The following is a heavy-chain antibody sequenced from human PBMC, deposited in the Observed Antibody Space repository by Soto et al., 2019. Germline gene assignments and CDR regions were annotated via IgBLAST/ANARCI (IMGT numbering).Heavy chain of an antibody. D-gene: IGHD3-16*01. CDR1: GYTFTENQ. Sequence: QVQLMQSGPEVKKTGASVKVSCKASGYTFTENQIHWLRRAPGQRLEWMGRIAPKSGDTTFAQTYQSRVTMTRDTSSNTVYMELTRLTSDDTAIYYCARRQLRDYIRWSFDPWGQGTLVTVSS. V-gene: IGHV1-2*02. CDR2: IAPKSGDT. CDR3: ARRQLRDYIRWSFDP. J-gene: IGHJ5*02.